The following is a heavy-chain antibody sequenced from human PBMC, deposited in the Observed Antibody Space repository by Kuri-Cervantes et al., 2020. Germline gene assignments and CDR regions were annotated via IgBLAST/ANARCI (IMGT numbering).Heavy chain of an antibody. Sequence: GGSLRLSCAASGFTVSSNYMSWVRQAPGKGLEWVSVIYSGGSTYYADSVKGRFTISRDNSKNTLYLQMNSLRAEDTAVYYCARERFRAYEGTYENWGQGTLVTSPQ. CDR1: GFTVSSNY. CDR3: ARERFRAYEGTYEN. J-gene: IGHJ4*02. CDR2: IYSGGST. V-gene: IGHV3-53*01. D-gene: IGHD1-1*01.